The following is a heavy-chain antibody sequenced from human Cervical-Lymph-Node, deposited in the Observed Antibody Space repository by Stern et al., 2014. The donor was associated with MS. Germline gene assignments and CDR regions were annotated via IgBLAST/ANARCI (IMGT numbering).Heavy chain of an antibody. CDR2: IIRPVGTA. V-gene: IGHV1-69*06. J-gene: IGHJ5*02. D-gene: IGHD3-10*01. Sequence: VKLVESGADVKKPGSSVRVSCKASGDISWLRQAPGQGLEYMGGIIRPVGTAHYTQRFQCRLTITADKSTNTTYMELSSLRSDDTAIYYCATGAGDNWFDPWGQGTLVSVSS. CDR1: GD. CDR3: ATGAGDNWFDP.